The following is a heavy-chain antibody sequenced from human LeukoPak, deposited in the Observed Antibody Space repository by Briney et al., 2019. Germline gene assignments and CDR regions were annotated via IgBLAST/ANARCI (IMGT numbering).Heavy chain of an antibody. J-gene: IGHJ5*02. D-gene: IGHD3-22*01. CDR1: GGSFSGYY. CDR2: INHSGST. Sequence: SETLSLTCAVYGGSFSGYYWSWIRQPPGKGLEWIGEINHSGSTNYNPSLKSRVTISVDTSKNQFSLKLSSVTAADTAVYYCARALEDYYDSSGSNWFDPWGQGTLVTVSS. CDR3: ARALEDYYDSSGSNWFDP. V-gene: IGHV4-34*01.